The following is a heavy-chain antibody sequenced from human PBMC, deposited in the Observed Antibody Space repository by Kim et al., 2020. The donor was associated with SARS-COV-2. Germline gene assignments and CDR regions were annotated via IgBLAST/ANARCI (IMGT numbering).Heavy chain of an antibody. V-gene: IGHV3-23*01. D-gene: IGHD1-26*01. J-gene: IGHJ4*02. CDR3: AKDGPTGASSDY. Sequence: YYADFVKGRFTISIDNSENTLYLQMNSLRAEDTAVYYCAKDGPTGASSDYWGQGTLVTVSS.